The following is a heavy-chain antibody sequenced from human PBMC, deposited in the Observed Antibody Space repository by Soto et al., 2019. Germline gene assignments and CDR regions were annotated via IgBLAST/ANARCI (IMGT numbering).Heavy chain of an antibody. D-gene: IGHD1-26*01. Sequence: SETLSLTCTVSGGSISSSSYYWGWIRQPPGKGLEWIGSIYYSGSTYYNPSLKSRVTISVDTSKKQYSLKLSSVTAADTAVYYCARLSGGYFYYYYGMDVWGQGTTVTVSS. CDR2: IYYSGST. CDR1: GGSISSSSYY. V-gene: IGHV4-39*01. J-gene: IGHJ6*02. CDR3: ARLSGGYFYYYYGMDV.